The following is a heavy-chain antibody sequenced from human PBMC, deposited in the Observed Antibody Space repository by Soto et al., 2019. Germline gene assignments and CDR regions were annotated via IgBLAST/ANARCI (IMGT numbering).Heavy chain of an antibody. V-gene: IGHV3-9*01. J-gene: IGHJ4*02. D-gene: IGHD4-17*01. Sequence: GGSLRLSCAASGFTFDDYAMHWVRQPPGKGLEWVSGVSWNGGSIGYADSVEGRFTISRDNAKNSLYLQMNSLRVEDTAFYYCAKDAMTTVTTSGFDYWGQGTLVTSPQ. CDR2: VSWNGGSI. CDR3: AKDAMTTVTTSGFDY. CDR1: GFTFDDYA.